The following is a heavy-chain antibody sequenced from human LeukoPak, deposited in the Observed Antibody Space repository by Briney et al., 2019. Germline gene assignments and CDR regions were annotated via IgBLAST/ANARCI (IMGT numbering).Heavy chain of an antibody. V-gene: IGHV3-30-3*01. CDR2: ISYDGSNK. CDR1: GFTFSSYA. J-gene: IGHJ4*02. D-gene: IGHD3-22*01. Sequence: GRSLRLSCTASGFTFSSYAMHWVRQAPGKGLEWVAVISYDGSNKYYADSVKGRFTISRDNSKNTLYLQMNSLRAEDTAVYYCARVPGYDSSGYFDYWGQGTLVTVSS. CDR3: ARVPGYDSSGYFDY.